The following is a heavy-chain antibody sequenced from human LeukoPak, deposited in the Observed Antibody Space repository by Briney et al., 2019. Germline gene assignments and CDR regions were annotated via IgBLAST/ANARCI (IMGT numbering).Heavy chain of an antibody. Sequence: GASVKVSCKASGYTFTSYGISWVRQAPGQGLERMGWISAYNGNTNYAQKLQGRVTMTTDTSTSTAYMELRSLRSDDTAVYYCARDYSSGWYVGANWFDPWGQGTLVTVSS. CDR1: GYTFTSYG. J-gene: IGHJ5*02. D-gene: IGHD6-19*01. V-gene: IGHV1-18*01. CDR3: ARDYSSGWYVGANWFDP. CDR2: ISAYNGNT.